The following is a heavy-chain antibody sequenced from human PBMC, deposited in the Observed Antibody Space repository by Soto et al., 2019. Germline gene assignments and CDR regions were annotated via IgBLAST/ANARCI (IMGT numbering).Heavy chain of an antibody. CDR2: IHYSGST. Sequence: QVQLQESGPGLVKPSQTLSLTCTVSGGSTSSGEYYWSFVRQPPGKGLEWIGYIHYSGSTYYSPSLKSRVTISVDTSKNQFSLKLSSVTAADTAVYFCARDENTPMGPTGSDYWGQGTLVTVSS. CDR3: ARDENTPMGPTGSDY. CDR1: GGSTSSGEYY. V-gene: IGHV4-30-4*01. D-gene: IGHD5-18*01. J-gene: IGHJ4*02.